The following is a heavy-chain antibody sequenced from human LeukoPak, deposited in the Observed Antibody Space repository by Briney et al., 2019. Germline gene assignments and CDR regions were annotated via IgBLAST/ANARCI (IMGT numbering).Heavy chain of an antibody. Sequence: ASVTVSCKASGYTFTGYYMHWVRQAPGQGLEWMGRINPNSGGTNYAQKFQGWVTMTRDTSISTAYMELSRLRSDDTAVYYCARGKGGYYRIWTHYFDYWGQGTLVTVSS. J-gene: IGHJ4*02. CDR2: INPNSGGT. V-gene: IGHV1-2*04. CDR3: ARGKGGYYRIWTHYFDY. D-gene: IGHD3-22*01. CDR1: GYTFTGYY.